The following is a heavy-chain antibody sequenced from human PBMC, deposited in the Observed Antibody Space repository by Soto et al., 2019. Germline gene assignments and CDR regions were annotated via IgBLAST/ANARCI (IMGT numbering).Heavy chain of an antibody. CDR2: IKSKTDGETT. V-gene: IGHV3-15*07. CDR3: TTLNWFDP. Sequence: EVQLVESGGGLVKPGESLRLSCAASGFTFSNVWMNWVLQAPGKGLEWVGRIKSKTDGETTDYAAPVKGRFSISRDDSKNTLYLQMNSLKTADTAVYYCTTLNWFDPWGQGTLVTVSS. J-gene: IGHJ5*02. CDR1: GFTFSNVW.